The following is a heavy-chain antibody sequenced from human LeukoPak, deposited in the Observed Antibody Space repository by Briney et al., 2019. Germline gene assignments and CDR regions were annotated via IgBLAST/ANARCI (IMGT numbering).Heavy chain of an antibody. Sequence: GGSLRLSCAASGFTFSSYEMNWVRQAPGKGLEWVAYITSSGRIIYYADSVKGRFTISRDNAKKSLYLQMNSLRAEDTAVYYCASTGGYGSGTYDYYYFGMDVWGQGTTVTVSS. CDR3: ASTGGYGSGTYDYYYFGMDV. CDR1: GFTFSSYE. J-gene: IGHJ6*02. V-gene: IGHV3-48*03. CDR2: ITSSGRII. D-gene: IGHD3-10*01.